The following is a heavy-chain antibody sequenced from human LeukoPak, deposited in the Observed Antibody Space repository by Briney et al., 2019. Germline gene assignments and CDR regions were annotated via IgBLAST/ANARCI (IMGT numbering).Heavy chain of an antibody. CDR3: ARRLWFGRPNRTKPNYYYMDV. CDR2: INHSGST. D-gene: IGHD3-10*01. J-gene: IGHJ6*03. V-gene: IGHV4-34*01. Sequence: PSETLSLTCAVYGGSFSGYYWSWIRQPPGKGLEWIGEINHSGSTNYNPSLKSRVTISVDTSKNQFSLKLSSVTAADTAVYYCARRLWFGRPNRTKPNYYYMDVWGKGTTVTISS. CDR1: GGSFSGYY.